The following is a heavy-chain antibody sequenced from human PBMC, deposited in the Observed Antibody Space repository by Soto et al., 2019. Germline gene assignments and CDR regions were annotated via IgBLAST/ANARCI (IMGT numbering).Heavy chain of an antibody. CDR3: ARGRSDGDY. J-gene: IGHJ4*02. CDR2: ISSSSSYT. V-gene: IGHV3-11*06. D-gene: IGHD2-15*01. Sequence: WGSLRVSCVSSGFTFSDYYMSWIRQAPGKGLEWVSYISSSSSYTNYADSVKGRFTISIDNAKNSLYLQMNSLRAEDTAVYYCARGRSDGDYWGQGTLVTVSS. CDR1: GFTFSDYY.